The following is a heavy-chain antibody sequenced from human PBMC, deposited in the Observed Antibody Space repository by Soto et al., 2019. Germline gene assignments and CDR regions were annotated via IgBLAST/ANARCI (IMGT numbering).Heavy chain of an antibody. CDR1: GFTFSSYE. D-gene: IGHD2-2*01. V-gene: IGHV3-48*03. J-gene: IGHJ3*02. Sequence: GGSLRLSCAASGFTFSSYEMNWVRQAPGKGLEWVSYISSSGSTIYYADSVKGRFTISRDNAKNSLYLQMNSLRAEDTAVYYCARVPLGYCSSTSCSRGAFDIWGQGTMVTVSS. CDR2: ISSSGSTI. CDR3: ARVPLGYCSSTSCSRGAFDI.